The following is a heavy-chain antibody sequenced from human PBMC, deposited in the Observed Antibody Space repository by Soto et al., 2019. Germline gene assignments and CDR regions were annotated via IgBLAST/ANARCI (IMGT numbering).Heavy chain of an antibody. D-gene: IGHD3-10*01. CDR3: ARGNICFGELFDFDY. V-gene: IGHV4-61*01. Sequence: SETLSLTCTVSGGSVSSGSYYWSWIRQPPGKGLEWIGYIYYSGSTNYNPSLKSRVTISVDTSKNQFSLKLSSVTAADTAVYYCARGNICFGELFDFDYWGQGTLVTVSS. CDR1: GGSVSSGSYY. J-gene: IGHJ4*02. CDR2: IYYSGST.